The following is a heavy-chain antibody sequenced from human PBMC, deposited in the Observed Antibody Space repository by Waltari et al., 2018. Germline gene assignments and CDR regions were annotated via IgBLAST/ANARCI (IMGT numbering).Heavy chain of an antibody. V-gene: IGHV1-24*01. CDR2: FDPEDGET. CDR1: GYTLTELS. CDR3: ATGGYFDWLLSDESDY. J-gene: IGHJ4*02. Sequence: QVQLVQSGAEVKKPGASVKVSCKVSGYTLTELSMHWVRQAPGKGLEWMGGFDPEDGETIYAQKFQGRVTMTEDTSTDTAYMELSSLRSEDTAVYYCATGGYFDWLLSDESDYWGQGTLVTVSS. D-gene: IGHD3-9*01.